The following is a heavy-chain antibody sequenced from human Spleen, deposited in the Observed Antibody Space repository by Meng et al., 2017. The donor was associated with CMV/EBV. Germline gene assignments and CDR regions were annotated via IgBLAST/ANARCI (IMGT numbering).Heavy chain of an antibody. Sequence: QVQLQQWGAGLLKPSETLSLTCAVYGGSFSGYYWSWIRQPPGKGLEWIGEINHSGSTNYNPSLKSRVTISVDMSKNQFSLKLSSVTAADTAVYYCARGRINWNYGIDYWGQGTLVTVSS. CDR2: INHSGST. V-gene: IGHV4-34*01. D-gene: IGHD1-7*01. CDR3: ARGRINWNYGIDY. CDR1: GGSFSGYY. J-gene: IGHJ4*02.